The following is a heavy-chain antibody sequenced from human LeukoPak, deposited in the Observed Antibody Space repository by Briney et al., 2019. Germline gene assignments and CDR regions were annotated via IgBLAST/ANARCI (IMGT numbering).Heavy chain of an antibody. CDR2: INHSGST. Sequence: SETLSLTCAVYGGSFSGYYWSWIRQPPGKGLEWIGEINHSGSTNYNPSLKSRVTISVDTSKNQFSLKLSSVTAADTAVYYCARSGSYYGWFDPWGQGTLVTVSS. CDR1: GGSFSGYY. D-gene: IGHD1-26*01. CDR3: ARSGSYYGWFDP. J-gene: IGHJ5*02. V-gene: IGHV4-34*01.